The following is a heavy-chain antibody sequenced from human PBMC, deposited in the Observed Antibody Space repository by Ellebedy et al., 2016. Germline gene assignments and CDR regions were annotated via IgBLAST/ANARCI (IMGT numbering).Heavy chain of an antibody. J-gene: IGHJ4*02. CDR3: ARDRIPASGIFDY. CDR2: ISGSGDTT. Sequence: GESLKISCAASGFTFSSYALNWVRQAPGKGLEWVSAISGSGDTTYYADSVKGRFTISRDNSKNTLYLQMNSLRAEDTAVYYCARDRIPASGIFDYWGQGTLVTVPS. CDR1: GFTFSSYA. D-gene: IGHD6-13*01. V-gene: IGHV3-23*01.